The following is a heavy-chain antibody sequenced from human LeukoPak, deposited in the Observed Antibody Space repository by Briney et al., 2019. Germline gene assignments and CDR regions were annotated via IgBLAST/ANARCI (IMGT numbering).Heavy chain of an antibody. V-gene: IGHV3-23*01. D-gene: IGHD3-22*01. Sequence: PGGSLGLSCAASGFTFSSYAMSWVRQAPGKGLEWVSAISGSGGSTYYADSVKGRFTISRDNSKNTLYLQMNSLRAEDTAVYYCAKAAYYYDSSGYVDYWGQGTLVTVSS. CDR2: ISGSGGST. J-gene: IGHJ4*02. CDR3: AKAAYYYDSSGYVDY. CDR1: GFTFSSYA.